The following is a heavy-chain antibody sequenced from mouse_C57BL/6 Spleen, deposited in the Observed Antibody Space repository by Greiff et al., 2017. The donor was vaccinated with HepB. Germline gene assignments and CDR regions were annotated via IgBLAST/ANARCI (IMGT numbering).Heavy chain of an antibody. CDR1: GYTFTDYY. CDR3: ARSVYYYGSKGAMDY. J-gene: IGHJ4*01. Sequence: EVQMQQSGPELVKPGASVKISCKASGYTFTDYYMNWVKQSHGKSLEWIGDINPNNGGTSYNQKFKGKATLTVDKSSSTAYMELRSLTSEDSAVYYCARSVYYYGSKGAMDYWGQGTSVTVSS. CDR2: INPNNGGT. V-gene: IGHV1-26*01. D-gene: IGHD1-1*01.